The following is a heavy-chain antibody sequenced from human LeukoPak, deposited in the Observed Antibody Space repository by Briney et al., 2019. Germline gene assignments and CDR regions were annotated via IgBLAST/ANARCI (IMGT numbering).Heavy chain of an antibody. Sequence: SETLSLTCAVSGGSFSGYYWSWVRQPPGKGLEWIGETDESGSTNYNPSLKSRVTISVDTSKNQFSLKLSSVTAADTAVYYCARLGWYNSVSDYWGQGTLVTVSS. D-gene: IGHD6-19*01. J-gene: IGHJ4*02. CDR3: ARLGWYNSVSDY. CDR1: GGSFSGYY. V-gene: IGHV4-34*01. CDR2: TDESGST.